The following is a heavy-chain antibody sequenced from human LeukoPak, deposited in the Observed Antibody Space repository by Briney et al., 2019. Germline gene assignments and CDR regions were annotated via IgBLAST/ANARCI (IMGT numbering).Heavy chain of an antibody. CDR1: GYSISSGCY. CDR3: ARLPYYYGSGSWFDP. D-gene: IGHD3-10*01. J-gene: IGHJ5*02. V-gene: IGHV4-38-2*01. Sequence: SETLSLTCAVSGYSISSGCYWGWIRQPPGKGLEWIWSVYHSGTTYCNPSLKSRVTISIDTSKNQFSLNLSSVTAADTAVYYCARLPYYYGSGSWFDPWGQGTLVTVSS. CDR2: VYHSGTT.